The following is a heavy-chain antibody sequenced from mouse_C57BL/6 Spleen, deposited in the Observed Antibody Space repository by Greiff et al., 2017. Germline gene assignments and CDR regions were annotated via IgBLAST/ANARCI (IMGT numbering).Heavy chain of an antibody. J-gene: IGHJ2*01. CDR3: ARRGEGFDY. Sequence: VKLMESGPELVKPGASVKISCKASGYAFSSSWMNWVKQRPGKGLEWIGRIYPGDGATNYNGKFKGKATLTADKSSSTAYMQLSSLTSEDSAVYFCARRGEGFDYGGQGTTLTVSS. CDR1: GYAFSSSW. CDR2: IYPGDGAT. V-gene: IGHV1-82*01.